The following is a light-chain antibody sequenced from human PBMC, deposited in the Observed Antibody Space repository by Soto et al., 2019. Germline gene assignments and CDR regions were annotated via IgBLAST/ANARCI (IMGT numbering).Light chain of an antibody. J-gene: IGKJ2*01. CDR3: QQSYRSPYT. CDR1: QSISSY. V-gene: IGKV1-39*01. CDR2: VAS. Sequence: DIQMTQSPSSLSASVGDRVTITCRASQSISSYLNWYQQKPGKAPKFLSYVASTLQSGVPSRFSGSGSVPDFTLPITSLQPEDFATYYLQQSYRSPYTVGQGTKLPI.